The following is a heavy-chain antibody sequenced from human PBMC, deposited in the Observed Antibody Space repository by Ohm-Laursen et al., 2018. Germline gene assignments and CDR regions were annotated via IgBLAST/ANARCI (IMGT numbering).Heavy chain of an antibody. Sequence: ASVKVSCKASGYTLTSYDINWVRQATGQGLEWMGWMNPNSGNTGYAQKFQGRVTMTRNTSISTDYMELSSLRSEDTAVYYCARGRGVVAATVYNWFDPWGQGTLVTVSS. V-gene: IGHV1-8*01. J-gene: IGHJ5*02. CDR1: GYTLTSYD. D-gene: IGHD2-15*01. CDR2: MNPNSGNT. CDR3: ARGRGVVAATVYNWFDP.